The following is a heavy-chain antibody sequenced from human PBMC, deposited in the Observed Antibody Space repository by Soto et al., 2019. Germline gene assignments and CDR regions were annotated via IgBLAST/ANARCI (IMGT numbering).Heavy chain of an antibody. CDR1: GGSISSGGYY. Sequence: LALTCTVSGGSISSGGYYWSWIRQHPGKGLEWIGYIYYSGSTYYNPSLKSRVTISVDTSKNQFSLKLSSVTAADTAVYYCARVGTIFGVVIVDYWGQGTLVTVSS. J-gene: IGHJ4*02. V-gene: IGHV4-31*03. CDR3: ARVGTIFGVVIVDY. CDR2: IYYSGST. D-gene: IGHD3-3*01.